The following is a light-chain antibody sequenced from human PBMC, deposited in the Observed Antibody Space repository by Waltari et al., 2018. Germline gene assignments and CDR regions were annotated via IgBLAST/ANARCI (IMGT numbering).Light chain of an antibody. CDR3: CSYAGSRIVV. V-gene: IGLV2-23*02. CDR1: SSDVGNYNL. CDR2: EVT. Sequence: QSALTQPASVSGSPGQSITISCTGTSSDVGNYNLVSWYQHHPGKVPKLMIYEVTKRPSGISNRSSGSKSGNTASLTISGLQAEDEGDYYCCSYAGSRIVVFGGGTKMTVL. J-gene: IGLJ2*01.